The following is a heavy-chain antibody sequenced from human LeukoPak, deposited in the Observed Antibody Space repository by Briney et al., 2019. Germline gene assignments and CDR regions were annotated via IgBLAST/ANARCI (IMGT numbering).Heavy chain of an antibody. CDR3: AREGPGLRDAFYI. CDR1: GFTFSSYE. J-gene: IGHJ3*02. D-gene: IGHD3-9*01. Sequence: GSLRLSCASSGFTFSSYEMNWVRQAPGKGLEWVSYISSSGSTIYYAGSVKGRFTFSRDNAKNSLYLQMTSLRAEDTAVYYCAREGPGLRDAFYIWGQVIMVTAAS. V-gene: IGHV3-48*03. CDR2: ISSSGSTI.